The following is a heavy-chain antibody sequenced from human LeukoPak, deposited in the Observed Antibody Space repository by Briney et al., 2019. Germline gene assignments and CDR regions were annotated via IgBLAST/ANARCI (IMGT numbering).Heavy chain of an antibody. CDR1: GYTFTSYA. V-gene: IGHV7-4-1*02. D-gene: IGHD3-9*01. J-gene: IGHJ4*02. CDR3: ARGPINYDILTGCDY. CDR2: INTNTGNP. Sequence: ASVKVSCKASGYTFTSYAMNWVRQAPGQGLEWMGWINTNTGNPTYAQGFTGRFVFSLDTSVSTAYLQISSLKAEDTAVYYRARGPINYDILTGCDYWGQGTLVTVSS.